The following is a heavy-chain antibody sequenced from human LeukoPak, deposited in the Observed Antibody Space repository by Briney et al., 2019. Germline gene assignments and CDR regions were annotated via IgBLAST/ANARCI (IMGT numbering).Heavy chain of an antibody. CDR3: VREARGYHYTYFDY. Sequence: GGSLRLSCTASGFTLGSHDMHWVRQIPGQGLEWVAAVSSGFHAFFADSVQGRFSVSREDARNSLYLQMNSLRAGDTAVYYCVREARGYHYTYFDYWGQGTLVTVSS. CDR2: VSSGFHA. J-gene: IGHJ4*02. V-gene: IGHV3-13*01. CDR1: GFTLGSHD. D-gene: IGHD5-18*01.